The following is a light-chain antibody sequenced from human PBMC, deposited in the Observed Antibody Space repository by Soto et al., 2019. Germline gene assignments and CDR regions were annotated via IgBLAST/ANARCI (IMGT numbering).Light chain of an antibody. Sequence: EIVVTQSPATLSVSPGERATLSCRTSQSVSSHVAWYQQKPRQAPRLLIHGASTRATAIPARFSGSGSGTEFTLTIISLQSEDLAVYHCQQYNNWPGWTFGQGTKVDIQ. V-gene: IGKV3-15*01. CDR2: GAS. J-gene: IGKJ1*01. CDR1: QSVSSH. CDR3: QQYNNWPGWT.